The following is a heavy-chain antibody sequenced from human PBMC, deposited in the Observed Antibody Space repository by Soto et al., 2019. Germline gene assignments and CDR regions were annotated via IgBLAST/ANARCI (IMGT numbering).Heavy chain of an antibody. CDR2: FDPEDGET. CDR3: VTSQSAFRYYYYYMDV. V-gene: IGHV1-24*01. D-gene: IGHD2-2*01. Sequence: QVQLVQSGAEVKKPGASVKVSCKVSGYTLTELSMHWVRQAPGKGLEWMGGFDPEDGETIYAQKFQGRVTMTEDTSTDTAYMELSSLRSEDTAVYYCVTSQSAFRYYYYYMDVWGKGTTVTVSS. J-gene: IGHJ6*03. CDR1: GYTLTELS.